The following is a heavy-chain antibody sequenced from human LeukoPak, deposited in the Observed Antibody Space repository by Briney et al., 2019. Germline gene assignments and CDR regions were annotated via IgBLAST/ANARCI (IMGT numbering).Heavy chain of an antibody. D-gene: IGHD3-22*01. V-gene: IGHV3-11*06. J-gene: IGHJ4*02. Sequence: GGSLRLSCAASGFTFSDYYMSWIRQAPGKGLEWVSYISSSSSYIYYADSVKGRFTISRDNAKNSLYLQMNSLRAEDTAVYYCAREPLGMYYDSSGYPYWGQGTLVTVSS. CDR2: ISSSSSYI. CDR1: GFTFSDYY. CDR3: AREPLGMYYDSSGYPY.